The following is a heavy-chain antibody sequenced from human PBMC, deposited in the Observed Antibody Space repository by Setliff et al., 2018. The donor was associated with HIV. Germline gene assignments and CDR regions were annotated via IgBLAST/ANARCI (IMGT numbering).Heavy chain of an antibody. Sequence: GGSLRLSCAVSGFTFISYGMYWVRQAPGKGLEWVAFIRYDGSYRYYVDSVKGRFTISRDNSKNTLYLQMGSLRAEDTAVYYCAKGTPYSSGWYGDIDAFDIWGQGTMVTVSS. CDR1: GFTFISYG. V-gene: IGHV3-30*02. J-gene: IGHJ3*02. CDR3: AKGTPYSSGWYGDIDAFDI. D-gene: IGHD6-19*01. CDR2: IRYDGSYR.